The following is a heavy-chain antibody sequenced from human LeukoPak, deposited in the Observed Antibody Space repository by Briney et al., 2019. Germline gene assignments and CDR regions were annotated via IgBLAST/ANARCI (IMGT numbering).Heavy chain of an antibody. D-gene: IGHD3-22*01. V-gene: IGHV1-2*02. CDR3: ARGYYYDSSGYYPRMDV. CDR2: INPNSGGT. J-gene: IGHJ6*03. Sequence: ASVKVSCKASGYTFTGYYMHWVRQAPGQGLEWMGWINPNSGGTNYAQKFQGRVTMTRDTSISTAYMELSRLRSDDTAVYYCARGYYYDSSGYYPRMDVWGKGTTVTVSS. CDR1: GYTFTGYY.